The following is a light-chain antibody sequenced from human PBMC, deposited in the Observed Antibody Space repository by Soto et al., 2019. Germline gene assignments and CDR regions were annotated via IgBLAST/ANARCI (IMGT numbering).Light chain of an antibody. CDR1: QDVSAW. J-gene: IGKJ1*01. Sequence: IQMTQSPSSLSAYIGDIVTITCRASQDVSAWLAWYQQKPGKPPKLVIYKATALETGVPSRFSGSGSGTEFTLTISSLQPDDFTTYYCQQYSAFPWTFGQGTKVDI. CDR3: QQYSAFPWT. V-gene: IGKV1-5*03. CDR2: KAT.